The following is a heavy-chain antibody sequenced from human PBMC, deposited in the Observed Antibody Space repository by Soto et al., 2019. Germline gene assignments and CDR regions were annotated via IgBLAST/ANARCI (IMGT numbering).Heavy chain of an antibody. D-gene: IGHD4-17*01. CDR1: GYSFTTYW. V-gene: IGHV5-51*01. J-gene: IGHJ4*02. CDR3: ARVYGDYARDY. CDR2: IYPGDSDT. Sequence: GESLKISCTASGYSFTTYWIGWVRQMPGKGLEWMGIIYPGDSDTRYSPSFQGQVTISADKSISTAYLQWSSLKVSDSAMYYCARVYGDYARDYWGQGTLVTVSS.